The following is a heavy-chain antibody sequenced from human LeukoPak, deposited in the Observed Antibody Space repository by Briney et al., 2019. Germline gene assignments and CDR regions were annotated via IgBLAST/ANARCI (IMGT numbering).Heavy chain of an antibody. Sequence: TGGSLRLSCAASGFPFSTYWMSWVRQAPGKGLEWVANIKQDGSEKYYVDSVKARFAISRDNAKNSLYLQMNSLRAEDTAVYYCARDKIVGATNLDYWGQGTLVTVSS. D-gene: IGHD1-26*01. CDR2: IKQDGSEK. J-gene: IGHJ4*02. CDR1: GFPFSTYW. V-gene: IGHV3-7*01. CDR3: ARDKIVGATNLDY.